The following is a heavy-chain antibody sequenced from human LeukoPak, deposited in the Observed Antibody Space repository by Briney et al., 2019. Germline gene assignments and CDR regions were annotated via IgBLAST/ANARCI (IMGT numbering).Heavy chain of an antibody. CDR2: ISYDGSNK. D-gene: IGHD2-2*01. CDR1: GFTFSSYG. V-gene: IGHV3-30*18. Sequence: GGSLRLSCAASGFTFSSYGMHRVRQAPGKGLEWVAVISYDGSNKYYADSVKGRFTISRDNSKNTLYLQMNSLRAEDTAVYYCANEPYCSSTSCYAYWGQGTLVTVSS. CDR3: ANEPYCSSTSCYAY. J-gene: IGHJ4*02.